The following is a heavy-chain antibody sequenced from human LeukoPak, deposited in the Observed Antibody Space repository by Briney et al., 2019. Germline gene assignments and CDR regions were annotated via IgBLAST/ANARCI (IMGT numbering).Heavy chain of an antibody. V-gene: IGHV4-59*01. Sequence: SETLSLTCTVSGGSISSYYWSWIRQPPGKGLEWIGYIYYSGSTNYNPSLKSRVTISVDTSKNQFSLKLSSVTAADTAVYYCARDSTMIVEGGDAFDIWGQGTMVTVSS. J-gene: IGHJ3*02. CDR2: IYYSGST. D-gene: IGHD3-22*01. CDR1: GGSISSYY. CDR3: ARDSTMIVEGGDAFDI.